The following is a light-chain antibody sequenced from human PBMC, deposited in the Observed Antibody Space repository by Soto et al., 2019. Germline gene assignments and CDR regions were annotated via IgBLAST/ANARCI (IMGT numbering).Light chain of an antibody. CDR3: AAWDDNLNGWV. CDR1: SSNIGSNT. Sequence: QSVLTQPPSASGTPGQRVTISCSGSSSNIGSNTVNWYQQLPGTAPKLLIYSNSQRPSGVPDRFSGSKSGTSASLAISGLQSEDEADYYCAAWDDNLNGWVFGGGTKLTVL. CDR2: SNS. V-gene: IGLV1-44*01. J-gene: IGLJ3*02.